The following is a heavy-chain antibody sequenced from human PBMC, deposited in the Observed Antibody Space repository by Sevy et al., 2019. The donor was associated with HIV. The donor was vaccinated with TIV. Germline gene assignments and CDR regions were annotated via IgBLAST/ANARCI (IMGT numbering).Heavy chain of an antibody. CDR2: LLPGNSDV. Sequence: GESLKISCKASVYSFTAYWIGWVRHMPGKGLTWMGILLPGNSDVRSFEGHVTVSVDESVNTAYLQWGSLKASDSAIYYCARGGHLPLDAFNLWGQGTMVTVSS. V-gene: IGHV5-51*01. J-gene: IGHJ3*01. CDR1: VYSFTAYW. D-gene: IGHD2-15*01. CDR3: ARGGHLPLDAFNL.